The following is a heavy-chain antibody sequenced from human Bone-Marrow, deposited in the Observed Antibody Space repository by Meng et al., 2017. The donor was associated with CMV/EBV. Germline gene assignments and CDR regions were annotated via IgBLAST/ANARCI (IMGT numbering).Heavy chain of an antibody. CDR1: GFTFSSYG. J-gene: IGHJ6*02. CDR2: ISSSSSYI. CDR3: ARARYYYGMDV. V-gene: IGHV3-21*01. Sequence: GESLKISCAASGFTFSSYGMHWVRQAPGKGLEWVSSISSSSSYIYYADSVKGRFTISRDNAKNSLYLQMNSLRAEDTAVYYCARARYYYGMDVWGQGTTVTVSS.